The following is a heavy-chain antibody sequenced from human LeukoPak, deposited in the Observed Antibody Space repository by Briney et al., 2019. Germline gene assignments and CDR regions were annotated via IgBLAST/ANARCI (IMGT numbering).Heavy chain of an antibody. CDR3: AKHEGSYYDKSGYTFDF. D-gene: IGHD3-22*01. CDR1: TGSVNSGVYY. CDR2: IHSSGNS. Sequence: PSETLSLTCSVSTGSVNSGVYYWGWVRQPPGKGLEWIGSIHSSGNSYCNPSLKSRVTLSVDTSKNQFSLKLSSVTAADRAVYYCAKHEGSYYDKSGYTFDFWGLGTLVTVSS. V-gene: IGHV4-39*01. J-gene: IGHJ4*02.